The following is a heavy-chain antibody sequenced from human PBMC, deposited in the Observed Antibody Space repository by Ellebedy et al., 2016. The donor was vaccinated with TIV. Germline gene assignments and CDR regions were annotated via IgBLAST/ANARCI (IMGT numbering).Heavy chain of an antibody. Sequence: GESLKISCAASGFTFSNYGMPWVRRAPGKGLEWMAVVSHEGSVQYYRDSVKGRFTISRDNSKNTLYLQMNSPRAEDTAVYYCAKEPKVHAGPWYFDLWGRGTLVTVSS. CDR2: VSHEGSVQ. CDR1: GFTFSNYG. J-gene: IGHJ2*01. CDR3: AKEPKVHAGPWYFDL. D-gene: IGHD1-1*01. V-gene: IGHV3-30*18.